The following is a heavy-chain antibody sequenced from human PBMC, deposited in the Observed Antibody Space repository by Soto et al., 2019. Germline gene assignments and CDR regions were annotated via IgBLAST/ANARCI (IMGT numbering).Heavy chain of an antibody. Sequence: PGGSLRLSCAASGFTFSSYWMSWVRQAPGKGLEWVANIKQDGSEKYYVDSVKGRFTISRDNAKTSLYLQMNSLRAEDTAVYYCARDNPITIFGVVIVYYYYYYYLDVWGKGTTVTVSS. CDR3: ARDNPITIFGVVIVYYYYYYYLDV. D-gene: IGHD3-3*01. CDR2: IKQDGSEK. CDR1: GFTFSSYW. J-gene: IGHJ6*03. V-gene: IGHV3-7*01.